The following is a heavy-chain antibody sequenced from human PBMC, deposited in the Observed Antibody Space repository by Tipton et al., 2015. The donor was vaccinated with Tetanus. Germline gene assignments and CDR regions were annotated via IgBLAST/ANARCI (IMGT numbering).Heavy chain of an antibody. J-gene: IGHJ4*02. Sequence: SLRLSCAASGFTFSSYDMHWVRQATGKGLEWVSAIGTAGDTYYPGSVKGRFTISRENAKNSLYLQMNSLRAGDTAVYYCARLQGGSSSWYGFDYWGQGTLVTVSS. V-gene: IGHV3-13*01. CDR3: ARLQGGSSSWYGFDY. CDR1: GFTFSSYD. D-gene: IGHD6-13*01. CDR2: IGTAGDT.